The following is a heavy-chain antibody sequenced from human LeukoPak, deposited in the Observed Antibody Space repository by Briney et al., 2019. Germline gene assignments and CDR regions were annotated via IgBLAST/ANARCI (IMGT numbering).Heavy chain of an antibody. Sequence: PSETLSLTCTVSGYSISSGYYWGWIRQPPGKGLEWIGHIYHGGSTYYNPSLKSRVTMSGDTSKNQFSLNLSSVTAADTAVYYCARVTSSSWFEGYFDYWGQGTLVTVSS. CDR3: ARVTSSSWFEGYFDY. CDR2: IYHGGST. D-gene: IGHD6-13*01. J-gene: IGHJ4*02. CDR1: GYSISSGYY. V-gene: IGHV4-38-2*02.